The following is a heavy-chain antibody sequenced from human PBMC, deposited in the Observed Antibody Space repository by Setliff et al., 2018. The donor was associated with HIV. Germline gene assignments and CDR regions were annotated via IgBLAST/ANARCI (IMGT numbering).Heavy chain of an antibody. Sequence: PGGSLRLSCAASGFTFGNHFMAWVRQAPGKGLEWVANIKQDGVGKYYGDSGKGRFTISRDNAKSSLYLQMNSLRVEDTAVYYCAKGPRFASSTYYFDYWGQGTPVTVSS. J-gene: IGHJ4*02. CDR2: IKQDGVGK. V-gene: IGHV3-7*03. D-gene: IGHD6-13*01. CDR1: GFTFGNHF. CDR3: AKGPRFASSTYYFDY.